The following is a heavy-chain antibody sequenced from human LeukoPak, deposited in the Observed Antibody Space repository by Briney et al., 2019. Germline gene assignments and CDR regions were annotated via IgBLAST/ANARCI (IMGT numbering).Heavy chain of an antibody. CDR3: ARHNNDDILTGTSDY. CDR2: ISGSGGST. CDR1: GFTFSSYA. J-gene: IGHJ4*02. V-gene: IGHV3-23*01. D-gene: IGHD3-9*01. Sequence: PGGSLRLSCAASGFTFSSYAMSWVRQAPGKGLEWVSAISGSGGSTYYADSVKGRFTISRDNSKNTLYLQMNSLRAEDTAVYYCARHNNDDILTGTSDYWGQGTLVTVSS.